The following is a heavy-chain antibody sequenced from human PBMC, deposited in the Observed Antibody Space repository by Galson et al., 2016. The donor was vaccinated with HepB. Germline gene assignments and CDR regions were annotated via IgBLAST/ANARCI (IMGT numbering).Heavy chain of an antibody. Sequence: SLRLSCAASGFNFNFYGMNWVRQAPGKGMEWVSFISTSGSDTYYADSVKGRFTSSRDNAKNSLLLQMNSLRAEDTAVHYCARGGGESDGYYYYAMDVWGQWTTVTVS. CDR2: ISTSGSDT. CDR1: GFNFNFYG. V-gene: IGHV3-21*01. CDR3: ARGGGESDGYYYYAMDV. J-gene: IGHJ6*02. D-gene: IGHD3-16*01.